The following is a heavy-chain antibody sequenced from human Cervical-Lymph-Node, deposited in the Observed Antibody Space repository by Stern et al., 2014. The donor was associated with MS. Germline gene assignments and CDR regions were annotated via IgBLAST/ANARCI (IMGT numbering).Heavy chain of an antibody. CDR2: VYSAGST. J-gene: IGHJ5*01. CDR1: GGSMSSKY. CDR3: ARVTGRGTRQNWFDS. Sequence: QLQLQESGPGLVKPSETVSLTCTVSGGSMSSKYWNWIRQPPGKGLEWIGYVYSAGSTNYNPSLKSRVIISLDTSTNQFSLSLTSVTAADTAVYYCARVTGRGTRQNWFDSWGQGTLVTVSS. D-gene: IGHD1-26*01. V-gene: IGHV4-59*01.